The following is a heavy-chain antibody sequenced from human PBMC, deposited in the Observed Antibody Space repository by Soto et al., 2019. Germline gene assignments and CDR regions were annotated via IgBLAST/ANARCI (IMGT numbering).Heavy chain of an antibody. D-gene: IGHD6-19*01. J-gene: IGHJ4*02. CDR2: ISWNSGSI. CDR1: GFTFDDYA. Sequence: GGSLRLSCVASGFTFDDYAMHWVRQAPGKGLEWVSGISWNSGSIGYADSVKGRFTISRDNAKNSLYLQMNSLRDEDTALYYCAKGLYSRGADYWGQGTLVTVSS. CDR3: AKGLYSRGADY. V-gene: IGHV3-9*01.